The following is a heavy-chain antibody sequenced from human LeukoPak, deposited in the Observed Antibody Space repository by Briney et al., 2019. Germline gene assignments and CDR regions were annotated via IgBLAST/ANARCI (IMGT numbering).Heavy chain of an antibody. D-gene: IGHD3-10*01. CDR1: GGTFSSYT. V-gene: IGHV1-69*02. J-gene: IGHJ6*02. CDR3: ARASLDYYGSGSSPTPYYYYYGMDV. Sequence: GASVKVSCKASGGTFSSYTISWVRQAPGQGLEWMGRIIPILGIANYAQKFQGRVTITADKSTSTAYMELSSLRSEDTAVYYCARASLDYYGSGSSPTPYYYYYGMDVWGQGTTVTVSS. CDR2: IIPILGIA.